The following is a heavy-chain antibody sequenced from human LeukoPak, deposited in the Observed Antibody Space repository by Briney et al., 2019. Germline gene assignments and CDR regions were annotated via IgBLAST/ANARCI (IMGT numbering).Heavy chain of an antibody. CDR1: GYTFTSYH. CDR3: ARTTSLTASGYDY. D-gene: IGHD4-17*01. J-gene: IGHJ4*02. V-gene: IGHV1-8*03. CDR2: MNPYGGDR. Sequence: ASVKVSCKTSGYTFTSYHINWVRQATGQGLEWMGWMNPYGGDRGYAQKFQGRVSITSDTSISTAYMELSSLRSEDTAVYFCARTTSLTASGYDYWGQGTLVTVSS.